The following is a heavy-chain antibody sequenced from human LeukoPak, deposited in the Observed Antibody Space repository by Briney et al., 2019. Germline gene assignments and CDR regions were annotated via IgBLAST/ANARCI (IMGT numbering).Heavy chain of an antibody. J-gene: IGHJ6*03. CDR3: ANDHLASGQGGGPMDV. CDR1: GFTFITYG. Sequence: GGSLRLSCAASGFTFITYGMHWVRQAPGKGLEWVAYIRNDGTMTNYADSVKGRFTISKDNSENTLYLQMNSLRTEDTAVYCCANDHLASGQGGGPMDVWGKGTTVTVSS. CDR2: IRNDGTMT. D-gene: IGHD3-16*01. V-gene: IGHV3-30*02.